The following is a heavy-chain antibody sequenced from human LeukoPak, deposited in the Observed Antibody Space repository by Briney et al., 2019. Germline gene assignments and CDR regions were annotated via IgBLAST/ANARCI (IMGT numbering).Heavy chain of an antibody. CDR1: GYTFTSYD. Sequence: ASVKVSCKASGYTFTSYDINWVRQATGQGLEWMGWMNPNSGNTGYAQKFQGRVTITRNTSISTAYTELSSLRSEDTAVYYCARHGGYSYGVDYWGQGTLVTVSS. CDR3: ARHGGYSYGVDY. V-gene: IGHV1-8*03. CDR2: MNPNSGNT. J-gene: IGHJ4*02. D-gene: IGHD5-18*01.